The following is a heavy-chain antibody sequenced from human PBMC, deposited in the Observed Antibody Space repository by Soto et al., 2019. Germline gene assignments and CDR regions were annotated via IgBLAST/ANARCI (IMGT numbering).Heavy chain of an antibody. Sequence: QITLKESGPTLVKPTQTLTLTCTFSGFSLSTSGVGVAWIRQPPGKALEWLALIYWDDDKRYRPSLESRLTITKDTSKNKVVLTMTNMDSVDTATYYCAYLPCSGGGGYCFSFSGMDVWGQWTTVTVSS. CDR3: AYLPCSGGGGYCFSFSGMDV. CDR2: IYWDDDK. D-gene: IGHD2-15*01. CDR1: GFSLSTSGVG. J-gene: IGHJ6*02. V-gene: IGHV2-5*02.